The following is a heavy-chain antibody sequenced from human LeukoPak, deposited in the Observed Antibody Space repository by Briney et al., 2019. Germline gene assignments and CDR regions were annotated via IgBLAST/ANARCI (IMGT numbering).Heavy chain of an antibody. D-gene: IGHD4-23*01. J-gene: IGHJ4*02. CDR2: IYHSGNT. V-gene: IGHV4-38-2*02. CDR1: GYSISSGYY. CDR3: LHGGKSGDWVF. Sequence: SETLSLTCTVSGYSISSGYYWGWIRPPPGKGLEWIGNIYHSGNTNYNPSLKSRVTMSADKSKNQFSLNLSSVTAADTAVYYCLHGGKSGDWVFWGQGTLVTVSS.